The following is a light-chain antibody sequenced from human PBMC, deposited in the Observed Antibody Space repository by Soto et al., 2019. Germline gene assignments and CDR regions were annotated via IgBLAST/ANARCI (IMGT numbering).Light chain of an antibody. V-gene: IGKV3-20*01. J-gene: IGKJ5*01. CDR3: QQYGRSPIT. CDR1: QSVSSSY. Sequence: EVVPTPSPSTQSLTPRARAPLYRRSSQSVSSSYLAWYQQKPGQAPRLLIYGASSRATGIPDRFSGSGSGTDFTLTISRLEPEDFAVYYCQQYGRSPITFGQGRRLAI. CDR2: GAS.